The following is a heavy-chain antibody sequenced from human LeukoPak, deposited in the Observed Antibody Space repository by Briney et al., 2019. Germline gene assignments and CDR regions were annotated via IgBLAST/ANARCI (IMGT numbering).Heavy chain of an antibody. V-gene: IGHV3-7*01. D-gene: IGHD3-9*01. CDR1: GFTFSNYW. CDR3: ASYYDILTGIDY. Sequence: GGSLRLSCTTSGFTFSNYWMSWVRQAQGKGLEWVANIKQGGSEKHYVDSVKGRFTISRDNAKNSLFLQMNSLRAEDTAVYYCASYYDILTGIDYWGQGTQVTVSS. J-gene: IGHJ4*02. CDR2: IKQGGSEK.